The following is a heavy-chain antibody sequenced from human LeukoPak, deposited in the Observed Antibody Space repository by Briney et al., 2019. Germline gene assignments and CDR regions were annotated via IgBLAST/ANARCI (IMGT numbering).Heavy chain of an antibody. J-gene: IGHJ4*02. CDR1: GYTFTSYG. D-gene: IGHD5-12*01. V-gene: IGHV1-18*04. Sequence: ASVKVSCKASGYTFTSYGISWVRQAPGQGLEWMGWISGYNGKTIYAQKVQGRVSMATDTSTATAYMELRSLRSDDTAVYYCARALHTGYDYWYFDYWGQGTLVTVSS. CDR2: ISGYNGKT. CDR3: ARALHTGYDYWYFDY.